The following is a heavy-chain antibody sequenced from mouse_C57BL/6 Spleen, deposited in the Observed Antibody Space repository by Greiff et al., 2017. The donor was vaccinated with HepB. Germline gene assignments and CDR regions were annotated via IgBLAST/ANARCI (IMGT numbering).Heavy chain of an antibody. CDR3: ARSLITTVRANWYFDV. J-gene: IGHJ1*03. CDR2: IDPSDSET. Sequence: VQLQQPGAELVRPGSSVKLSCKASGYTFTSYWMHWVKQRPIQGLEWIGNIDPSDSETHYNQKFKDKATLTVDKSSSTAYMQLSSLTSEDSAVYYCARSLITTVRANWYFDVWGTGTTVTVSS. V-gene: IGHV1-52*01. CDR1: GYTFTSYW. D-gene: IGHD1-1*01.